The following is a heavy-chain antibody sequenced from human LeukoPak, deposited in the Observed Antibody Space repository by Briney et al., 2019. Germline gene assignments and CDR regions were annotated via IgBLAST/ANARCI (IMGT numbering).Heavy chain of an antibody. CDR2: INPSGGST. CDR1: GYTFTYYY. J-gene: IGHJ4*02. D-gene: IGHD3-22*01. V-gene: IGHV1-46*01. Sequence: ASVKVSCKASGYTFTYYYLHWVRQAPGQGLEWMGIINPSGGSTTYAQKFQGRVTMTRETSTSTVYMKLSSLRSEDTAVYYCARILSYDSSGYYSPRFDYWGQGTLVTVSS. CDR3: ARILSYDSSGYYSPRFDY.